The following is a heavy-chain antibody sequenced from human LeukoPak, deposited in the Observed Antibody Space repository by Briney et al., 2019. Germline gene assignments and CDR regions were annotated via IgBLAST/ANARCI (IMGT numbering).Heavy chain of an antibody. J-gene: IGHJ4*02. Sequence: GGSLRLSCTASGFSFSSYEMNWVRQAPGKGLEWVWCISTSGSTLNYADSVKGRFTVSRDNARNSLYLQMNSLRAEDTAVYYCARDGPGYSFDYWGQGTLVTVSS. CDR2: ISTSGSTL. CDR1: GFSFSSYE. V-gene: IGHV3-48*03. CDR3: ARDGPGYSFDY. D-gene: IGHD5-18*01.